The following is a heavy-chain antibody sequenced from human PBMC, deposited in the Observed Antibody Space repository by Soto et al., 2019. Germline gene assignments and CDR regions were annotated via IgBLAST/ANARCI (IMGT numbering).Heavy chain of an antibody. V-gene: IGHV4-31*03. J-gene: IGHJ4*02. D-gene: IGHD6-6*01. Sequence: SETLSLTCTVSGGSVSSGGYYWSWIRQHPGKGLEWIGYIYYSGSTYYNPSLKSRVTISVDTSKNQFSLKLSSVTAADTAVYYCARILRDSSSSAVALDQYYFDYWGQGTLVTVSS. CDR1: GGSVSSGGYY. CDR2: IYYSGST. CDR3: ARILRDSSSSAVALDQYYFDY.